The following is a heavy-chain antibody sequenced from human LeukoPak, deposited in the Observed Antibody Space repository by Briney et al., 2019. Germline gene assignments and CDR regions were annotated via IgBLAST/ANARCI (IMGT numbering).Heavy chain of an antibody. CDR2: IDPDGSTT. CDR1: GFTLSSYW. V-gene: IGHV3-74*01. J-gene: IGHJ6*02. CDR3: TRVQAGRAGLMDV. D-gene: IGHD6-13*01. Sequence: GGSLRLSCAASGFTLSSYWMHWVRQAPGEGLVWVSRIDPDGSTTNYADSVKGRFTTSRDNAKNTLYLQMNSLRAEDTALYYCTRVQAGRAGLMDVWGQGTTVTVSS.